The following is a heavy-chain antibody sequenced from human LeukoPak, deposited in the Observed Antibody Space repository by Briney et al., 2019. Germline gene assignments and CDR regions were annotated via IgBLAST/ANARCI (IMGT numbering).Heavy chain of an antibody. J-gene: IGHJ4*02. Sequence: SETLSLTCTVSGGSISSTGYYWGWIRQPPGKGLEWIGSFYSSASTFYNPSLKSRVTISVDTSKNQFSLKLTSVTAADTSVYYCARLEQRAVAGTIVENWGQGTLVTVSS. CDR2: FYSSAST. CDR3: ARLEQRAVAGTIVEN. CDR1: GGSISSTGYY. V-gene: IGHV4-39*01. D-gene: IGHD6-19*01.